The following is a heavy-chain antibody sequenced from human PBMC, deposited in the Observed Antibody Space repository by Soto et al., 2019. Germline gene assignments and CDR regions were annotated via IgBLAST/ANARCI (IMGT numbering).Heavy chain of an antibody. J-gene: IGHJ5*02. D-gene: IGHD6-19*01. V-gene: IGHV3-30*18. CDR2: ISYDGSNK. CDR1: EFPFSSYV. CDR3: AKDLYHSGWYPWFDP. Sequence: PGGPLSLSCAASEFPFSSYVMRWVLQAPCKGLEWVAVISYDGSNKYYADSVKGRFTISRDNSKNTLYLQMNSLRAEDTAVYYCAKDLYHSGWYPWFDPWGQGTLVT.